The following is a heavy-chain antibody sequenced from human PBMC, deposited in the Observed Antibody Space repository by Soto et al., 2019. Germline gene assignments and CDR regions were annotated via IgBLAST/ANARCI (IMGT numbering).Heavy chain of an antibody. D-gene: IGHD5-12*01. Sequence: QVQLVQSGADVEKPGASVKVSCKASGYTFTSYYMHWVRQAPGQGLEWMGLINPSGGSTSFAQKLQGRVTMTRDTYTSTVYLELGSMRSDDTAVYYCARGARDIVATIWAPLYLPFDYWGKGTLVTVSS. CDR3: ARGARDIVATIWAPLYLPFDY. CDR2: INPSGGST. CDR1: GYTFTSYY. V-gene: IGHV1-46*03. J-gene: IGHJ4*02.